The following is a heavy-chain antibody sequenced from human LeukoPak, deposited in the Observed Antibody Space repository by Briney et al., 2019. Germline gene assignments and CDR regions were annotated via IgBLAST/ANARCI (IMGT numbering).Heavy chain of an antibody. CDR3: ARGGSGWYHDY. V-gene: IGHV4-34*01. J-gene: IGHJ4*02. CDR1: GGSINSGGYY. Sequence: SETLSLTCTVSGGSINSGGYYWSWVRQPPGKGLEWIGEINHSGSTNYNPSLKSRVTISVDTSKNQFSLKLSSVTAADTAVYYCARGGSGWYHDYWGQGTLVTVSS. CDR2: INHSGST. D-gene: IGHD6-19*01.